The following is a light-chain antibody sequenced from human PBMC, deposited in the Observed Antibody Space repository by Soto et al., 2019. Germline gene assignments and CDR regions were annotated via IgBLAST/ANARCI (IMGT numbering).Light chain of an antibody. CDR1: QSVTSSY. J-gene: IGKJ2*01. V-gene: IGKV3-20*01. Sequence: VLTQSPGTLSVSPGQRATLSCRASQSVTSSYLAWYQQKPGQALRLLIYGASIRATGIPDRFSGSGSGADFTLTISRLEPEDFALFYCQHFDSSSYTFGQGTKLEI. CDR3: QHFDSSSYT. CDR2: GAS.